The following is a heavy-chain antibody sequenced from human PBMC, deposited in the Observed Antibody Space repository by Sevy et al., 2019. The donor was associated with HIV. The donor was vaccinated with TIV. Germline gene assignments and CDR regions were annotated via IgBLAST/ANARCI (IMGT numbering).Heavy chain of an antibody. Sequence: GESLKISCKGSGYRFTAYWIDWVRQVPGKGLEWMGTIYPGDSETRYSPSGQGQVTISADKSLTTAYLQWSSLKASDTAVYYCAGPTGLKVGIDFGTLDIWGQGTMVTVSS. CDR1: GYRFTAYW. CDR3: AGPTGLKVGIDFGTLDI. V-gene: IGHV5-51*01. CDR2: IYPGDSET. D-gene: IGHD4-17*01. J-gene: IGHJ3*02.